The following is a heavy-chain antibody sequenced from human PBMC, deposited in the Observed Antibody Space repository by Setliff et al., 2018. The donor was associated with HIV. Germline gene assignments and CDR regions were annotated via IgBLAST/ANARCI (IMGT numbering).Heavy chain of an antibody. CDR1: GGYFRGYS. J-gene: IGHJ6*03. CDR2: INHSGST. V-gene: IGHV4-34*01. D-gene: IGHD5-18*01. Sequence: ASETLSLTCAVYGGYFRGYSWTWIRQHPGKGLEWIGEINHSGSTSYNPSLKSRVTMSVDTSKNQFSLRLNSVTAADTAVFYCARGTTGYSTILYRNGLTYYYYMDVWGKGTEVTVSS. CDR3: ARGTTGYSTILYRNGLTYYYYMDV.